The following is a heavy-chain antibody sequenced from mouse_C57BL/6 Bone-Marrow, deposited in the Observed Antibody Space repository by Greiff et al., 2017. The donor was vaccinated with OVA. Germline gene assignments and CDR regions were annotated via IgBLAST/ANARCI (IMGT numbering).Heavy chain of an antibody. D-gene: IGHD2-4*01. CDR2: IDPANGNT. CDR3: ARRGLYDYDVYY. J-gene: IGHJ2*01. CDR1: GFNIKNTY. V-gene: IGHV14-3*01. Sequence: EVQLQQSVAELVRPGASVKLSCTASGFNIKNTYMPWVQQRPEQGLEWIGRIDPANGNTKYAPKFQGKATIPADTSSNTAYLQRSSLTSEDTAIYYCARRGLYDYDVYYWGPGTTLSVSS.